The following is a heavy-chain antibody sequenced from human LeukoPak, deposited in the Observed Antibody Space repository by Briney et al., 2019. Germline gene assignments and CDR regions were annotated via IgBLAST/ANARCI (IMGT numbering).Heavy chain of an antibody. CDR3: ARHSGYYGSGSYLPDY. CDR1: GGSFSGYY. J-gene: IGHJ4*02. Sequence: SETLSLTCAVYGGSFSGYYWSWIRQPPGKGLEWIGEINHSGSTNYNPSLKSRVTISVDTSKNQFSLKLSSVTAADTAVYYCARHSGYYGSGSYLPDYWGQGTLVTVSS. V-gene: IGHV4-34*01. CDR2: INHSGST. D-gene: IGHD3-10*01.